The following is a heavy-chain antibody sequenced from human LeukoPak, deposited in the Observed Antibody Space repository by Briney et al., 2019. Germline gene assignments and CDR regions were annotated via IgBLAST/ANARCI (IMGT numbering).Heavy chain of an antibody. V-gene: IGHV4-39*02. J-gene: IGHJ3*02. D-gene: IGHD6-25*01. CDR1: GGSMINSGSY. CDR2: VYYSGRK. CDR3: AREERDHDTFDI. Sequence: SGTLSLICTVSGGSMINSGSYWAWIRQPPGQGLEWIASVYYSGRKFYNPSLKSRVAISVDTSKRQFSLQLSSVTAADRAVYYCAREERDHDTFDIWGPGAMVTVSS.